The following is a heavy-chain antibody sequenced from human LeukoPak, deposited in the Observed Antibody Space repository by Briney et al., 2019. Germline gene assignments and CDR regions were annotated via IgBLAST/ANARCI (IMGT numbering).Heavy chain of an antibody. CDR1: GGSFSGYL. D-gene: IGHD3-22*01. J-gene: IGHJ4*02. CDR3: ASVDYDSSPPIDY. V-gene: IGHV4-34*01. CDR2: VNYRGSP. Sequence: PSETLSLTCDVPGGSFSGYLWSWIRQSPGKGLEWIGEVNYRGSPHYNPSLESRVTMSVDTSKNQFSLKLSSVTAADTAVYYCASVDYDSSPPIDYWGQGTLVTVSS.